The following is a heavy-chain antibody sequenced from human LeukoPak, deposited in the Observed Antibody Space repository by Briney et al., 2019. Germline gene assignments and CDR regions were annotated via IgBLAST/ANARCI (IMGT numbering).Heavy chain of an antibody. CDR1: GGSFSGYY. CDR2: INHSGST. D-gene: IGHD2-15*01. J-gene: IGHJ1*01. V-gene: IGHV4-34*01. CDR3: ARARYCSGGSCYNRKYFQH. Sequence: PSETLSLTCAVYGGSFSGYYWSWIRQPPGKGLEWIGEINHSGSTNYNPSLKSRVTISVDTSKNQFSLKLSSVTAADTAVYYCARARYCSGGSCYNRKYFQHWGQGTLVTVSS.